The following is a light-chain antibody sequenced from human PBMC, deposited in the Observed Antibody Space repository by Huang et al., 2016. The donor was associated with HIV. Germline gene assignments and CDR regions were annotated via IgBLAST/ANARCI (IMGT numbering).Light chain of an antibody. CDR2: KAS. V-gene: IGKV1-5*03. J-gene: IGKJ1*01. CDR3: QQYNNYPWT. CDR1: QSICDY. Sequence: DIQMTQSPSTLSASVGDRVTITCRASQSICDYLTWYQQKPGEAPNILIYKASSLEGGVPPRVSGSGSGTEFTLTISSLQADDVATYYCQQYNNYPWTFGQGTLVEIK.